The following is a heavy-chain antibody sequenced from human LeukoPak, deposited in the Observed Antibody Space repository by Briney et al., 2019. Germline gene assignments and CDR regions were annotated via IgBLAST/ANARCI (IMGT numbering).Heavy chain of an antibody. J-gene: IGHJ2*01. V-gene: IGHV4-39*01. Sequence: SETLSLTCTVSGGSIRSSTYYWGWIRQPPGKGLEWIGSIYYSGSTYYNPSLKSRVTISVDTSKNQFSLKLSSVTAADTAVYYCARPHSIMVIDWYFDLWGRGTLVTVSS. CDR2: IYYSGST. CDR3: ARPHSIMVIDWYFDL. CDR1: GGSIRSSTYY. D-gene: IGHD2-21*01.